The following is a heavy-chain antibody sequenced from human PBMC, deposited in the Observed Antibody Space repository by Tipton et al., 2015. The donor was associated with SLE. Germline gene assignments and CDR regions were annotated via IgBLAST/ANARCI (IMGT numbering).Heavy chain of an antibody. CDR1: GVSIRSSRDY. V-gene: IGHV4-61*01. J-gene: IGHJ4*02. D-gene: IGHD3-16*01. Sequence: LRLSCTVSGVSIRSSRDYWTSIRQPPGKRLEWIGYIYYSGSTNYNPSLKSRVTMSVDTSKNQFSLNLRSVTAADTAVYYCTKVGGSGHFDYWGQGTLVTVSS. CDR3: TKVGGSGHFDY. CDR2: IYYSGST.